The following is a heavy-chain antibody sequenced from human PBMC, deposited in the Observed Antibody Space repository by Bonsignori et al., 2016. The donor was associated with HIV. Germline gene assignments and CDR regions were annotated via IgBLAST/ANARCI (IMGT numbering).Heavy chain of an antibody. J-gene: IGHJ4*02. CDR3: AKEMGCSSTSCYAPFDY. V-gene: IGHV3-74*01. Sequence: VRQMPGKGLVWVSRINSDGSSTSYADSVKGRFTISRDNAKNTLYLQMNSLRAEDTAVYYCAKEMGCSSTSCYAPFDYWGQGTLVTVSS. CDR2: INSDGSST. D-gene: IGHD2-2*01.